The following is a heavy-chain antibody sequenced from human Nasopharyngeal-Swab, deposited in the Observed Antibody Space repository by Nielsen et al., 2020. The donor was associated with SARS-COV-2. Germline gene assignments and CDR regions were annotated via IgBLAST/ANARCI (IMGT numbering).Heavy chain of an antibody. V-gene: IGHV1-2*04. CDR1: GYTFTGYY. D-gene: IGHD2-21*01. J-gene: IGHJ3*02. CDR2: INPNSGGT. CDR3: ARAGDIGRSCGGDCCSRDAFDI. Sequence: ASVKVSCKASGYTFTGYYMHWVRQAPGQGLEWMGWINPNSGGTNYAQKFQGWVTMTRDTSISTAYMELSRLRSDDTAVYYCARAGDIGRSCGGDCCSRDAFDIWGQGTMVTVSS.